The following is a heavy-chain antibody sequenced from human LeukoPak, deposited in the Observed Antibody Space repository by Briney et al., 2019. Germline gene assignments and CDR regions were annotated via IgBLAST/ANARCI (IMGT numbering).Heavy chain of an antibody. J-gene: IGHJ5*02. CDR2: IYTSGST. D-gene: IGHD6-13*01. CDR3: ARTAAGTGGAWFDP. CDR1: GGSISSHY. V-gene: IGHV4-4*09. Sequence: SETLSLTCTVSGGSISSHYWSWIRRPPGKGLEWIGYIYTSGSTNYNPSLKSRVTISVDTSKNQFSLKLSSVTAADTAVNYCARTAAGTGGAWFDPWGQGTLVTVSS.